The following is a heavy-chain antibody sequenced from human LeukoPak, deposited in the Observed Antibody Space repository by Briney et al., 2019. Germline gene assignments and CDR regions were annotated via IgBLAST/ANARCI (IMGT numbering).Heavy chain of an antibody. J-gene: IGHJ6*03. V-gene: IGHV3-21*01. CDR1: GIIFSAYW. D-gene: IGHD6-25*01. CDR2: ISSSSSYI. CDR3: ARDRGRYYMDV. Sequence: PGGSLRLSCAASGIIFSAYWMHWVRQAPGKGLVWVSSISSSSSYIYYADSVKGRFTISRDNAKNSLYLQMNSLRAGDTAVYYCARDRGRYYMDVWGKGTTVTVSS.